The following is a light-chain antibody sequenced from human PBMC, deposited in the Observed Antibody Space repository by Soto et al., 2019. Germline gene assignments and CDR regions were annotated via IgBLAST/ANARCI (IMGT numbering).Light chain of an antibody. CDR2: KAS. Sequence: DIQMTQSPSTLSASVGDRVTITCRASQSISSWLAWYQQKPGKAPKLLIYKASHLESGVPSRFSGSGSGTVFTLTISSLQPDDFATYYCQQYNRFPYTFGQGTKLEIK. J-gene: IGKJ2*01. V-gene: IGKV1-5*03. CDR1: QSISSW. CDR3: QQYNRFPYT.